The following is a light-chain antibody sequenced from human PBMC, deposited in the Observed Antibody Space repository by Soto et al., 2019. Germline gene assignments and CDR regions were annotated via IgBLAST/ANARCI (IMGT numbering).Light chain of an antibody. Sequence: QSALTQPPSASGSPGQTVTISCTGTSDDIGTYNYVSWYQQHAGNVPKLIIFEVDKRLSGVPNRFSGSKSGNTASLTISGLRAEDEADYYCSSFVHKNNLIFGGGTKVTVL. V-gene: IGLV2-8*01. CDR2: EVD. CDR1: SDDIGTYNY. CDR3: SSFVHKNNLI. J-gene: IGLJ2*01.